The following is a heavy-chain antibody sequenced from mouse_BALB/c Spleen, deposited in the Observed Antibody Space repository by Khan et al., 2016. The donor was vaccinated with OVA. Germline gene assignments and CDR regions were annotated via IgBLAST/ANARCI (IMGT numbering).Heavy chain of an antibody. CDR1: GFTFSDYG. V-gene: IGHV5-15*02. J-gene: IGHJ4*01. Sequence: EVELVESGGGLVQPGGSRKLSCAASGFTFSDYGMAWVRQAPGKGPEWVAFISNLAYSIYYADTVTGRFTISRENAKNTPYLEMSSLRSEDKAMYSCERSGAINYWGQGTSVTVSS. CDR2: ISNLAYSI. CDR3: ERSGAINY.